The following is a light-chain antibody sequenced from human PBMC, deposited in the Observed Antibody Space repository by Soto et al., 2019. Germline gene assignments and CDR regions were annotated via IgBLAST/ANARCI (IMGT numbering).Light chain of an antibody. CDR3: SSYTSRSPLEV. CDR1: SSDVGSYNR. V-gene: IGLV2-18*02. CDR2: EVS. J-gene: IGLJ2*01. Sequence: QSALTQPASVSGSPGQSITISCTGTSSDVGSYNRVSWYQQPPGTAPKLMIYEVSNRPSGVPDRFSGSKSGNTASLTISGLQAEEEVDFSCSSYTSRSPLEVFGGGPKLPAL.